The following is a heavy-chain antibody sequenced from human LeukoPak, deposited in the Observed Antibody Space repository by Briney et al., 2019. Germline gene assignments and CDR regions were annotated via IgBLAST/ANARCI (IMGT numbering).Heavy chain of an antibody. V-gene: IGHV4-61*02. CDR1: GGSISSGSYY. D-gene: IGHD2-15*01. CDR2: IYTSGST. CDR3: ARGVSNCSGGSCYSFDY. J-gene: IGHJ4*02. Sequence: SETLSLTCTVSGGSISSGSYYWSWIRQPAGKGLAWIGRIYTSGSTNYNPSLKSRVTISVDTSKNQFSLKLSSVTAADTAVYYCARGVSNCSGGSCYSFDYWGQGTLVTVSS.